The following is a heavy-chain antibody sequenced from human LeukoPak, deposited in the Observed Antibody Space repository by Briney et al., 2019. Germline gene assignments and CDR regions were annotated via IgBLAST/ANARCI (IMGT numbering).Heavy chain of an antibody. V-gene: IGHV3-23*01. CDR2: ISGGGGTA. Sequence: GGSLRLSCAASGFTFSNYAMSWVRQAPGKGLEWVSGISGGGGTAYYADSVKGRLTISRDNSKHTLYLQMHSLRAEDTAVYYCAKDRVYYFDSSGYSCDYWGQGSLVTVSS. J-gene: IGHJ4*02. CDR3: AKDRVYYFDSSGYSCDY. D-gene: IGHD3-22*01. CDR1: GFTFSNYA.